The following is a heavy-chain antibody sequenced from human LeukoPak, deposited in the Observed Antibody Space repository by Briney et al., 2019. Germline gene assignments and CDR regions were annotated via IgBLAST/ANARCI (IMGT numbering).Heavy chain of an antibody. CDR2: IYYSGST. CDR1: GDSISSGGYY. Sequence: SETLSLTCTVSGDSISSGGYYWNWIRQHPGKGLEWIGYIYYSGSTYYNPSLKSRVTISVDTSKNQFSLKLSSVTAADTAVYYCARGNDILTGYYSGFDYWGQGTLVTVSS. D-gene: IGHD3-9*01. CDR3: ARGNDILTGYYSGFDY. V-gene: IGHV4-31*03. J-gene: IGHJ4*02.